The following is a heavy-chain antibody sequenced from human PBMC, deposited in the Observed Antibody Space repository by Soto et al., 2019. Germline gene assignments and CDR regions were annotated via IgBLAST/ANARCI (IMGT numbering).Heavy chain of an antibody. CDR3: ARGGLLWFGMESMDV. D-gene: IGHD3-10*01. CDR2: INPSGGST. J-gene: IGHJ6*02. CDR1: GYTFTSYY. V-gene: IGHV1-46*03. Sequence: ASVKVSCKASGYTFTSYYMHWVRQAPGQGLEWMGIINPSGGSTSYAQKFQGRVTMTRDTSTSTVYMELSSLRSEDTAVYYCARGGLLWFGMESMDVWGQGTTVTVSS.